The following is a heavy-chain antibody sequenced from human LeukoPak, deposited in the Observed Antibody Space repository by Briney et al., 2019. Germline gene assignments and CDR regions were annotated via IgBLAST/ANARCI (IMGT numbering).Heavy chain of an antibody. CDR1: GYTFTGYY. J-gene: IGHJ6*02. D-gene: IGHD4-23*01. Sequence: ASVKVSCKASGYTFTGYYIHWVRQAPGQGLEWMGWINPDSGGTNSAQNFQGRVTMTRDTSISTAYMELNRLRSDDTAVYYCARDTVVMSTPYYYYCGMDVWGQGTTVTVSS. CDR2: INPDSGGT. V-gene: IGHV1-2*02. CDR3: ARDTVVMSTPYYYYCGMDV.